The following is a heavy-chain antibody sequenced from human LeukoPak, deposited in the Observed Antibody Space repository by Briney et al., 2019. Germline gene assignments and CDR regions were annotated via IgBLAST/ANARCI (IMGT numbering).Heavy chain of an antibody. J-gene: IGHJ4*02. Sequence: GGSLSLSCAASGFTFSSYAMSWVRQTPGKGLEWVSAISGSGGSTYYADSVKGRFTISRDNSKNTLFLQMNSLRVEDTAPYYCAKDISAYVTNCFFDYWGQGSLVTFSS. CDR2: ISGSGGST. CDR3: AKDISAYVTNCFFDY. V-gene: IGHV3-23*01. CDR1: GFTFSSYA. D-gene: IGHD4-17*01.